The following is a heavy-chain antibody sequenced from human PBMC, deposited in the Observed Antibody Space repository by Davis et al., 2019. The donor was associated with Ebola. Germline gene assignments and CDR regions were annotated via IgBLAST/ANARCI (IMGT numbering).Heavy chain of an antibody. CDR3: ARAPNYDVLTGTSSYYFDY. J-gene: IGHJ4*02. CDR1: GYTFTSYG. D-gene: IGHD3-9*01. Sequence: ASVKVSCKSSGYTFTSYGLVWVRQAPGLGLEWMGWISGFNTNTNFAQKFQGRVTVSKDTPTNTAYMDLRSLTSDDTAIYYRARAPNYDVLTGTSSYYFDYWGQGTLVTVSS. V-gene: IGHV1-18*04. CDR2: ISGFNTNT.